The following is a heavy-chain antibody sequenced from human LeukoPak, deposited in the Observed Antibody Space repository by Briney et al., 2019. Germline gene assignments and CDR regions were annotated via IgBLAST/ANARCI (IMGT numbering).Heavy chain of an antibody. Sequence: PRASVKVSCKASGGTFSTYGISWVRQAPGQGLEWMGRIIPNSGGTNYAQKFQGWVTMTRDTSISTAYMELSRLRSDDTAVYYCARDPIVGANPGAFDIRGQGTMVTVSS. CDR2: IIPNSGGT. CDR3: ARDPIVGANPGAFDI. D-gene: IGHD1-26*01. V-gene: IGHV1-2*04. CDR1: GGTFSTYG. J-gene: IGHJ3*02.